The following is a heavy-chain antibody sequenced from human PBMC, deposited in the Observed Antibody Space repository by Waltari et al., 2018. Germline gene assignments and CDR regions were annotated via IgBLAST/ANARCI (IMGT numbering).Heavy chain of an antibody. Sequence: QVQLVQSGAEVKKPGASVKVSCKASGYTFTGYYMHWVRPAPGQGLEWMGRINPNSGGTNYAQKFQGRGTMTRDTSISTAYMEMSRLRSDDTAVYYCARVSGYSSSWYDYFDYWGQGTLVTVSS. J-gene: IGHJ4*02. CDR1: GYTFTGYY. CDR3: ARVSGYSSSWYDYFDY. D-gene: IGHD6-13*01. CDR2: INPNSGGT. V-gene: IGHV1-2*06.